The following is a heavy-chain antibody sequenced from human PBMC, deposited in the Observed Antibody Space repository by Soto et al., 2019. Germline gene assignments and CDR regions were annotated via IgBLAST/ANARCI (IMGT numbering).Heavy chain of an antibody. V-gene: IGHV3-64*01. Sequence: PSETLSLTCIVSGGSISSCGYYWSWVRHAPGKGLECVSAISTDGGSKSYPNSVRGRFTVSRDNSKNTLYLQMGSLRPEDTAVYYCVREYRYCGGGSCKTWSGGFDIWGQGIMVT. CDR1: GGSISSCG. CDR2: ISTDGGSK. J-gene: IGHJ3*02. CDR3: VREYRYCGGGSCKTWSGGFDI. D-gene: IGHD2-15*01.